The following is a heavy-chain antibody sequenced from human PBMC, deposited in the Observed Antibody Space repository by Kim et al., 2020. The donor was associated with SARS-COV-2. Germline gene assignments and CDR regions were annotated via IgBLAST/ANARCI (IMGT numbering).Heavy chain of an antibody. D-gene: IGHD2-15*01. J-gene: IGHJ4*02. Sequence: GGSLRLSCAASGFTFSSYAMSWVRQAPGKGLEWVSAISGSGGSTYYADSVKGRFTISRDNSKNTVYLQMNSLRAEDKAVYYCAKDRGLLPLYYFDYWGQGTLVTVSS. CDR1: GFTFSSYA. V-gene: IGHV3-23*01. CDR3: AKDRGLLPLYYFDY. CDR2: ISGSGGST.